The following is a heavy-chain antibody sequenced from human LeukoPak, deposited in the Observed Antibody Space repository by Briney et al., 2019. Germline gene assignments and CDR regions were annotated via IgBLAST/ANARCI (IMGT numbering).Heavy chain of an antibody. Sequence: GGSLRLSCTASEFTFSSYNMNWVRQAPGKGLEWVSSISSSSNYIYYADSVKGRFTISRDNAKNSLFLQMNSLSVEDTAVYYCAKLVGVSQFDYWGQGTLVTVSS. J-gene: IGHJ4*02. CDR2: ISSSSNYI. V-gene: IGHV3-21*01. CDR1: EFTFSSYN. CDR3: AKLVGVSQFDY. D-gene: IGHD1-26*01.